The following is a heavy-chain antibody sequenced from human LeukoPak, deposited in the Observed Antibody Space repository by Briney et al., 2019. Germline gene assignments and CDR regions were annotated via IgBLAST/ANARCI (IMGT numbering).Heavy chain of an antibody. V-gene: IGHV3-30*19. CDR2: IWYDGSNK. CDR1: GFTFSSYG. Sequence: GRSLRLSCAASGFTFSSYGMHWVRQAPGKGLEWVAVIWYDGSNKYYADSVKGRFTISRDNSKNTLYLQMNSLRAEDTAVYYYARDEDSSGYYYGYFQHWGQGTLVTVSS. CDR3: ARDEDSSGYYYGYFQH. J-gene: IGHJ1*01. D-gene: IGHD3-22*01.